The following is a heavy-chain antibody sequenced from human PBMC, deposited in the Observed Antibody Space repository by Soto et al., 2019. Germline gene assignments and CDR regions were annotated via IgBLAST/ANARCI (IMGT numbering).Heavy chain of an antibody. CDR3: ARPGRDWGALHY. CDR1: NDSISTYY. V-gene: IGHV4-59*08. CDR2: IYYSGST. D-gene: IGHD7-27*01. Sequence: QVQLQESGPGLVKPSETLSLTCTVSNDSISTYYWTWIRQPPGKGLEWIGFIYYSGSTNYNPSLQSRVPMSVDTSKNQFSLKMNSVTAADTAVYYCARPGRDWGALHYWGQGTLVTVSS. J-gene: IGHJ4*02.